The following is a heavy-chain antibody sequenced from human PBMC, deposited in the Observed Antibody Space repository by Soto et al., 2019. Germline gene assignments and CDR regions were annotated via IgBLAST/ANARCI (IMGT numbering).Heavy chain of an antibody. J-gene: IGHJ6*02. CDR3: ARGGRVGMVGGVIPYYYYYSGMDV. D-gene: IGHD3-10*01. V-gene: IGHV1-58*01. CDR1: GSTLTSSA. Sequence: SVKVSCKASGSTLTSSAVQWVRQARGQRLEWIGWIVVGSGNTNYAQKFQERVTITRDMSTSTAYMELSSLRAEDTAVYYCARGGRVGMVGGVIPYYYYYSGMDVWGQGTTVTVSS. CDR2: IVVGSGNT.